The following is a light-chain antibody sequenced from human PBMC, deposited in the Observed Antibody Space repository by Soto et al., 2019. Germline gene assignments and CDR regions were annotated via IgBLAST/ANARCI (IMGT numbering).Light chain of an antibody. CDR3: QQYYSTLWT. CDR2: WAS. J-gene: IGKJ1*01. Sequence: DIVLTQSPDSLAVSLGESATINCKSSQSVLYSSNNQNYLAWYQQKPGQPPKLLIYWASTRESGVPDRFSGSGSGTDFTLTISSLQAEDVAVYYCQQYYSTLWTFGQGTKVEIK. CDR1: QSVLYSSNNQNY. V-gene: IGKV4-1*01.